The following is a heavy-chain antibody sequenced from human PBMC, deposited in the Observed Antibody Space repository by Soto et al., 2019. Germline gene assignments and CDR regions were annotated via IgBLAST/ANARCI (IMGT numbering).Heavy chain of an antibody. CDR1: GFTFSSYA. J-gene: IGHJ5*02. V-gene: IGHV3-30-3*01. D-gene: IGHD2-21*02. CDR3: ARDWGSSILAYCGGDCYSSWFDP. CDR2: ISYDGSNK. Sequence: QVQLVESGGGVVQPGRSLRLSCAASGFTFSSYAMHWVRQAPGKGLEWVAVISYDGSNKSYADSVKGRFTISRDNSKNTLYLQMNSLRAEDTAVYYCARDWGSSILAYCGGDCYSSWFDPWGQGTLVTVSS.